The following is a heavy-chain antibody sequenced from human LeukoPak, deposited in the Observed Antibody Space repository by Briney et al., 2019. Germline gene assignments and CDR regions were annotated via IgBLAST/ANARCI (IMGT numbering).Heavy chain of an antibody. J-gene: IGHJ4*02. Sequence: GGSLRLSCAASGFTFSDYAMSWVRQAPGKGLEWVSTVSDSGANTYYVDSVKGRFTISRDNSKNTLYLQMNSLRAEDTAVYYCAKPSYDSSGYYWDHWGQGTLVTVSS. CDR3: AKPSYDSSGYYWDH. V-gene: IGHV3-23*01. CDR2: VSDSGANT. CDR1: GFTFSDYA. D-gene: IGHD3-22*01.